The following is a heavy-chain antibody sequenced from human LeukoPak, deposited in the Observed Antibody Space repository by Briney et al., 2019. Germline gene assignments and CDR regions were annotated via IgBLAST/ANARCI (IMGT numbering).Heavy chain of an antibody. Sequence: GASVKVSCRASGGTSSSYAISWVRQAPGQGLEWMGGIIPIFGTANYAQKFQGRVTITADESTSTACMELSSLRSEDTAVYYCASCSGGSCYTSRTFYYWGQGTLVTVSS. CDR3: ASCSGGSCYTSRTFYY. CDR1: GGTSSSYA. CDR2: IIPIFGTA. J-gene: IGHJ4*02. D-gene: IGHD2-15*01. V-gene: IGHV1-69*13.